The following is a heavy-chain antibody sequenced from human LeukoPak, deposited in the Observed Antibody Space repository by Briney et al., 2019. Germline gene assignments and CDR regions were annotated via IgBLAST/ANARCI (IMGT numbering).Heavy chain of an antibody. J-gene: IGHJ4*02. D-gene: IGHD6-13*01. V-gene: IGHV3-11*04. CDR1: GFTFSDYY. Sequence: PGGSLRLSCAASGFTFSDYYMSWIRQAPGKGLEWVSYISSSGSTIYYADYVKVRFTISRYNAKHSLYLQMNSLRDTAVYYCARKFLTPIAAPGKGALFDYWGQGTLVTVSS. CDR3: ARKFLTPIAAPGKGALFDY. CDR2: ISSSGSTI.